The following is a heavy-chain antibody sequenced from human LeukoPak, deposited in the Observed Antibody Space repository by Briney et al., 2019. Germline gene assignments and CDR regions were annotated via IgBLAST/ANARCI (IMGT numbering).Heavy chain of an antibody. CDR3: ARGGRSSGWYFVFDY. D-gene: IGHD6-19*01. J-gene: IGHJ4*02. CDR2: MYYSGST. CDR1: GGSISSYY. V-gene: IGHV4-59*12. Sequence: PSETLSLTCTVSGGSISSYYWSWVRQPPGKGLEWIGYMYYSGSTNYNPYLKSRVTISVVTSKNQFSLKLSSVTAADTAVYYCARGGRSSGWYFVFDYWGQGTLVTVSS.